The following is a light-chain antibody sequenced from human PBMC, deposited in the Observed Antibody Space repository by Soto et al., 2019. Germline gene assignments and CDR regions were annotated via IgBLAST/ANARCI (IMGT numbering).Light chain of an antibody. CDR1: QSVSSY. J-gene: IGKJ5*01. Sequence: IVVTQAPCTLALSPGERATLSCRASQSVSSYLAWYQQKPGQAPRLLIYDTSTRATGIPARFSGSGSGTEFTLTISSLQSEDFAVYYCQQYSNWPPITFGQGTRLEIK. CDR3: QQYSNWPPIT. V-gene: IGKV3-15*01. CDR2: DTS.